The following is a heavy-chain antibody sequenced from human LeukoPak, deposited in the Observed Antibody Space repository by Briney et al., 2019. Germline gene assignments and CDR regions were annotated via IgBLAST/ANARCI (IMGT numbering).Heavy chain of an antibody. J-gene: IGHJ4*02. Sequence: SETLSLTCTVSGGSIRSSSYYWGWIRQPQGKGLEWIGSIYYSGSTYYNPSLKSRVTISVDTSKNQFSLKLSSVTAANTAVYYCASLRERSYYARGFDYWGQGTLVTVSS. V-gene: IGHV4-39*01. CDR2: IYYSGST. CDR1: GGSIRSSSYY. D-gene: IGHD1-26*01. CDR3: ASLRERSYYARGFDY.